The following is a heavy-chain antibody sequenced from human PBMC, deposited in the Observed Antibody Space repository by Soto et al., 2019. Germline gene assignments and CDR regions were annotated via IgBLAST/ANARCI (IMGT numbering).Heavy chain of an antibody. CDR1: GFTFSNYD. V-gene: IGHV3-13*01. J-gene: IGHJ6*02. D-gene: IGHD1-1*01. CDR2: IGAASDT. Sequence: GGSRRLSCAASGFTFSNYDMHWVRQAPGEGLEWVSGIGAASDTYYPVSVQGRFTVSRDNAKKSLYLQMNSLGAGDTAVHYCARGVLGPGDYYYGMDVWGQGTTVTVSS. CDR3: ARGVLGPGDYYYGMDV.